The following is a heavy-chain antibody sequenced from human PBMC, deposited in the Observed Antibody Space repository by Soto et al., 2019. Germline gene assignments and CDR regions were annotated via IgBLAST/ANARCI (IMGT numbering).Heavy chain of an antibody. D-gene: IGHD4-17*01. Sequence: QVQLVESGGGLVKPGGSLRLSCAASGFTFSDYYMSWIRQAPGKGLEWVSYISSSGSTIYYADSVKGRFTISRDNAKNSRDRQMNSLRAEDTAVYYCAREAPSLEVTNDAFDIWGQGTMVTVSS. CDR1: GFTFSDYY. CDR3: AREAPSLEVTNDAFDI. CDR2: ISSSGSTI. J-gene: IGHJ3*02. V-gene: IGHV3-11*01.